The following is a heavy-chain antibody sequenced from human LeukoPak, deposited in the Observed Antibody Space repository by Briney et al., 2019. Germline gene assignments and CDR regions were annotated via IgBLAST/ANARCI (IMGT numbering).Heavy chain of an antibody. CDR3: ARDLKGSAWYVDY. Sequence: GGSLRLSCAASGFTFSDYYMSWIRQAPGKGLEWLSYISSSSTYTNYADSVKGRFTISRDNAKDSLYLQMNSLRAEDTAVYYCARDLKGSAWYVDYWGQGTLVTVSS. J-gene: IGHJ4*02. V-gene: IGHV3-11*05. CDR2: ISSSSTYT. CDR1: GFTFSDYY. D-gene: IGHD6-19*01.